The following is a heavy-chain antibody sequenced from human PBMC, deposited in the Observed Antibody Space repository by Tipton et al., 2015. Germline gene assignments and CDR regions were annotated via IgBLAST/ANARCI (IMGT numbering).Heavy chain of an antibody. CDR3: ARARDYYYYYGMDV. V-gene: IGHV4-61*02. Sequence: TLSLTCTVSGGSISSGSYYWSWIRQPAGKGLEWIGRIYTSGSTNYNPSLKSRVTISVDTSKNQFSLKLSSVTTADTAVYYCARARDYYYYYGMDVWGQGTTVTVSS. CDR1: GGSISSGSYY. D-gene: IGHD3-10*01. CDR2: IYTSGST. J-gene: IGHJ6*02.